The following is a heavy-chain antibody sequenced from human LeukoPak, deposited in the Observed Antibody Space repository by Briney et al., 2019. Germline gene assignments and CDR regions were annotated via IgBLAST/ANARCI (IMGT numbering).Heavy chain of an antibody. CDR2: IIPIFGTA. D-gene: IGHD2-15*01. J-gene: IGHJ4*02. CDR3: ARAGGSSEWLPSGNFDY. V-gene: IGHV1-69*13. Sequence: ASVKVSCKASGGTFSSYAISWVRQAPGQGLEWMGGIIPIFGTANYAQKFQGRVTITADESTSTAYMELSSLRSEDTAVYYCARAGGSSEWLPSGNFDYWGQGTLVTVSS. CDR1: GGTFSSYA.